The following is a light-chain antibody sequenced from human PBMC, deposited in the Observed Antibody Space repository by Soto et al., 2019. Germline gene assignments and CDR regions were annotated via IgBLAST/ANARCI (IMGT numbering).Light chain of an antibody. CDR2: NVS. Sequence: QSALTQPASVSGSPGQSITISCTGTSSDVGGYNSVSWYQHHPGKAPKLMIYNVSNWPSGVSSRFSGSKSGNTASLTISGLQAEDEADYYCSSYTTSSTYVFATGTKLTVL. CDR3: SSYTTSSTYV. V-gene: IGLV2-14*03. CDR1: SSDVGGYNS. J-gene: IGLJ1*01.